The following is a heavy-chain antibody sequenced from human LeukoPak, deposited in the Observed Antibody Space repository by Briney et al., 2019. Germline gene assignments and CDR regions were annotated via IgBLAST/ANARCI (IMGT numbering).Heavy chain of an antibody. D-gene: IGHD2-8*01. CDR3: AKDGGGLLMVYAIRGNMFDY. CDR1: GFTFSSYA. V-gene: IGHV3-23*01. CDR2: ISGSGGST. J-gene: IGHJ4*02. Sequence: GGSLRLSCAASGFTFSSYAMSWVRQAPGKGLEWVSAISGSGGSTYYADSVKGRFTISRDNSKNTLYLQMNSLRAEDTAVYYCAKDGGGLLMVYAIRGNMFDYWGQGTLVTVSS.